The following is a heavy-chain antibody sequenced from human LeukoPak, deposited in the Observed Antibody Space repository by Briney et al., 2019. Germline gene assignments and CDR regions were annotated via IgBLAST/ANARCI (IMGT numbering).Heavy chain of an antibody. J-gene: IGHJ5*02. D-gene: IGHD6-13*01. CDR2: IKEDGSER. V-gene: IGHV3-7*04. CDR3: ARAYSNIWYNCFDP. CDR1: GFSFGSYW. Sequence: GRSLRLSCAASGFSFGSYWMNWVRQAPGKGLEWVANIKEDGSERYYVDSVRGRFTISRDNAKSSLFLQMNSLRADDTAVYYCARAYSNIWYNCFDPWGQGTLVTVSS.